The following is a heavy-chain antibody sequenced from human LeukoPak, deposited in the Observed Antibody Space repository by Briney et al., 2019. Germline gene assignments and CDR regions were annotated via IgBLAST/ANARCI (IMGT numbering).Heavy chain of an antibody. CDR1: GITFSSYS. CDR2: ISSSGSTK. Sequence: GGSLRLSCGASGITFSSYSMNWVHQAPGKGLEWVSYISSSGSTKYYADSVKGRFTISRDNARNSLYLQMNSLRAEDTAVYFCARGGLSIMGYWGQGTLVTVSS. D-gene: IGHD2/OR15-2a*01. CDR3: ARGGLSIMGY. V-gene: IGHV3-48*01. J-gene: IGHJ4*02.